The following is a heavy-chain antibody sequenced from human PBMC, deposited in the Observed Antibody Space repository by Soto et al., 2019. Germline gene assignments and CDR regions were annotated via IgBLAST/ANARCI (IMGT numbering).Heavy chain of an antibody. J-gene: IGHJ5*02. CDR2: IDGSGGTT. CDR1: VFPVISTD. D-gene: IGHD3-10*01. V-gene: IGHV3-23*01. Sequence: GWSLRLSCASSVFPVISTDMTWVRQAPGKGLDWVSTIDGSGGTTYYADSVKGRFTISRDNSMNTVYLQMNSLRADDTALYYCAKNSGWFNTWGQGALVTVSS. CDR3: AKNSGWFNT.